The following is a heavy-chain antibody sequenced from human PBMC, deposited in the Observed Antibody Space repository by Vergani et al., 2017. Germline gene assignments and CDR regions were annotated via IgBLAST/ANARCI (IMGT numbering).Heavy chain of an antibody. CDR1: GGSISSYY. CDR3: ARPTTTQGWFDP. J-gene: IGHJ5*02. Sequence: QVQLQESGPGLVKPSETLSLTCTVSGGSISSYYWSWIRQPPGKGLEWIGYIYTSGSTNYNPSLKSRVTISVDTSKNQFSLKLSSVTAADTAVYYCARPTTTQGWFDPWGQGTLVTVSS. CDR2: IYTSGST. V-gene: IGHV4-4*09. D-gene: IGHD4-11*01.